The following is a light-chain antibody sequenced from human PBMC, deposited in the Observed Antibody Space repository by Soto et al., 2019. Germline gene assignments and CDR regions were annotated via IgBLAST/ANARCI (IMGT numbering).Light chain of an antibody. V-gene: IGKV3-20*01. CDR3: QQYIDSPRT. Sequence: EIILTQSPGTLALSPGDGATLSCRASQTVNRNYLAWYHQRPGQPPRLLIYGVSNRASGVPDRFSGDGSGTEFTLTIGRLDPDDFGVYYCQQYIDSPRTFGQGTKVDIK. CDR1: QTVNRNY. CDR2: GVS. J-gene: IGKJ1*01.